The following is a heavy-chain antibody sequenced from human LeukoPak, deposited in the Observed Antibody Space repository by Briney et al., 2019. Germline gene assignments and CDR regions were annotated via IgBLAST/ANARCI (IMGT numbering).Heavy chain of an antibody. CDR3: AKGRGWEASYYYYYMDV. V-gene: IGHV3-23*01. Sequence: AGGSLRLSCTVSGFTLSSYEMSWIRQAPGRGLEWVSSIDYSGGSSYYADSVKGRFTISRDNSKNTLYLQMNSLRAEDTAVYYCAKGRGWEASYYYYYMDVWGKGTTVTISS. CDR2: IDYSGGSS. J-gene: IGHJ6*03. CDR1: GFTLSSYE. D-gene: IGHD1-26*01.